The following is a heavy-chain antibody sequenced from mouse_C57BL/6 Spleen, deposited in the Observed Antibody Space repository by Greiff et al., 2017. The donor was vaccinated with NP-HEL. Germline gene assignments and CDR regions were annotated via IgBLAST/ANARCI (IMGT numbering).Heavy chain of an antibody. Sequence: QVHVKQPGAELVKPGASVKMSCKASGYTFTSYWITWVKQRPGQGLEWIGDIYPGSGSTNYNEKFKSKATLTVDTSSSTAYMQLSSLTSEDSAVYYCARSPYYDLHWYFDVWGTGTTVTVSS. D-gene: IGHD2-4*01. CDR2: IYPGSGST. V-gene: IGHV1-55*01. CDR3: ARSPYYDLHWYFDV. CDR1: GYTFTSYW. J-gene: IGHJ1*03.